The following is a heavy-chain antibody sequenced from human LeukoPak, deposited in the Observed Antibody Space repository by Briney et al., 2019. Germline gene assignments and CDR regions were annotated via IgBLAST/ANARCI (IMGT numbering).Heavy chain of an antibody. Sequence: GGSLRLSCXXSGFTFSSYAMXWVRQAPGKGLEWVSAISGSGGSTYYADSVKGRFTISRDNSKNTLYLQMNSLRAEDTAVYYCAKVRRQQLVFDYWGQGTLVTVSS. J-gene: IGHJ4*02. V-gene: IGHV3-23*01. CDR1: GFTFSSYA. CDR2: ISGSGGST. D-gene: IGHD6-13*01. CDR3: AKVRRQQLVFDY.